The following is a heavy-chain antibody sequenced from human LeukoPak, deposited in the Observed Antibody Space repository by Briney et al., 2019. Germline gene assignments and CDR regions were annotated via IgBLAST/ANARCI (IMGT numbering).Heavy chain of an antibody. Sequence: WASVKVSCKASGGTFSSYAISWVRQAPGQGLEWMGGITPIFGTANYAQKFQGRVTITTDESTRTAYMELSSLRSEDTAVYYCARETSGSYSNWGQGTLVTVSS. J-gene: IGHJ4*02. D-gene: IGHD1-26*01. CDR3: ARETSGSYSN. CDR2: ITPIFGTA. V-gene: IGHV1-69*05. CDR1: GGTFSSYA.